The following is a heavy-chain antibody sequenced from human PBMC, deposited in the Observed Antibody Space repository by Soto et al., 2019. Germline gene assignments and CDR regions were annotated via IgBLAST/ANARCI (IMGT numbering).Heavy chain of an antibody. D-gene: IGHD3-22*01. J-gene: IGHJ4*02. CDR3: ARGRYLDSREYWVANLPFDH. Sequence: EVQLLESGGALVQPGGSLRLSCAASGFTFNSYVMTWVRQAPGEGLEWVSSISRSGRGSAYYADSVKGRFTISRDNSENTLFLQMNNLRDEDTALYYCARGRYLDSREYWVANLPFDHWGLGTLVTVSS. CDR1: GFTFNSYV. CDR2: ISRSGRGSA. V-gene: IGHV3-23*01.